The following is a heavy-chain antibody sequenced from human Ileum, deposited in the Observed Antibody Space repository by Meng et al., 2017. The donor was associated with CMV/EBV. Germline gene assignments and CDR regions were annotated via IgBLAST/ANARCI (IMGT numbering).Heavy chain of an antibody. J-gene: IGHJ5*02. Sequence: NYGVTWVRQAPGQGLEWMGWISGYNDNTLYAQKLQGRITITTDTSTSTAYMELRSLTPDDTAVYYCARERTRYCSTTTCLYNWFDPWGQGTLVTVSS. CDR3: ARERTRYCSTTTCLYNWFDP. CDR1: NYG. CDR2: ISGYNDNT. D-gene: IGHD2-2*01. V-gene: IGHV1-18*01.